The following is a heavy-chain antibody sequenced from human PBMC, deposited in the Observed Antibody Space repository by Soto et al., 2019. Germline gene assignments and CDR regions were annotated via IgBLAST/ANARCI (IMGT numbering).Heavy chain of an antibody. CDR3: TRVGNYYSYSMDV. J-gene: IGHJ6*02. Sequence: EVQLVESGGALVKPGESQRVSCAASGFTFSFFTMSWVRQAPGKGLEWVSSIVSSSSYKFYSDSVKGRFSISRDNAKNSLYLQMNSLRAEDRAVYFCTRVGNYYSYSMDVWGQGTTVTVS. V-gene: IGHV3-21*02. CDR2: IVSSSSYK. D-gene: IGHD3-3*01. CDR1: GFTFSFFT.